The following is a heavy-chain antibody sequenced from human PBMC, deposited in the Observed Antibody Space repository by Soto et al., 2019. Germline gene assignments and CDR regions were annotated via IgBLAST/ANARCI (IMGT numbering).Heavy chain of an antibody. V-gene: IGHV3-7*05. CDR2: IKQDGSEK. CDR3: ARQTYSSGWYSKAEYFQH. Sequence: EVQLVESGGGLVQPGGSLRLSCAASGFTFSSYWMSWVRQAPGKGLEWVANIKQDGSEKYYVDSVKGRFTISRDNAKNSLYLQMNSLRAEDTAVYYWARQTYSSGWYSKAEYFQHWGQGTLVTVSS. J-gene: IGHJ1*01. CDR1: GFTFSSYW. D-gene: IGHD6-19*01.